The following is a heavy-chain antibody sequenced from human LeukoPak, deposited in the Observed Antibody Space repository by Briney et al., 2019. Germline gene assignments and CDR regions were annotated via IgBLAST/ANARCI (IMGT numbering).Heavy chain of an antibody. J-gene: IGHJ4*02. CDR3: AIYHSGGYTSYFDY. CDR1: GGSVSDYY. Sequence: SETLSLTCTVSGGSVSDYYWSWIRQSPGKGLEWIGYIYYTGSTSYNPSLRSRVTMSADTSKNQFSLKLTSVTAADTAVYYCAIYHSGGYTSYFDYWGQGSLVTVSS. CDR2: IYYTGST. V-gene: IGHV4-59*02. D-gene: IGHD3-22*01.